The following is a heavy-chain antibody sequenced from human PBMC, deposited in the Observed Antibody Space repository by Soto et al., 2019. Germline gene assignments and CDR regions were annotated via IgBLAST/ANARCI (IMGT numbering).Heavy chain of an antibody. Sequence: SVKVSCKASGYTSASYAISWMRQAPGQGLEWMGWISAYNGNTNYAQKLQGRVTMTTDTSTSTAYMELRSLRSDDTAVYYCARDPPPPDYWGQGTLVTVSS. V-gene: IGHV1-18*01. CDR1: GYTSASYA. CDR2: ISAYNGNT. CDR3: ARDPPPPDY. J-gene: IGHJ4*02.